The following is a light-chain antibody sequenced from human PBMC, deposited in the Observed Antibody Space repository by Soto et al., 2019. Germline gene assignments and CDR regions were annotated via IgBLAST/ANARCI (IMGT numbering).Light chain of an antibody. Sequence: QSALTQPASVSGSPGQSITISCTGTRSDVGGYNYVSWYQHHPGKAPKLMIYEVTNRPSGVSNRFSGCKSGNTASLTISGLQAEDEADYYCSSYTSSSTHVVFGGGTKVTVL. CDR2: EVT. V-gene: IGLV2-14*01. J-gene: IGLJ2*01. CDR3: SSYTSSSTHVV. CDR1: RSDVGGYNY.